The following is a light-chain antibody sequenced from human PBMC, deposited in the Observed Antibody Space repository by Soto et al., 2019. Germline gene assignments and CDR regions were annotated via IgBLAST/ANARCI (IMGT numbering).Light chain of an antibody. Sequence: QSALTQPPSVSAAPGQKVTISCSGSSSNIGNNYVSWYQQVPGTAPELLIYENNKRPSGIPDRFSGSKSGTSATLGITGLQTEDEADYYCGTWDSSLSAGVFGGGTKVTVL. V-gene: IGLV1-51*02. CDR2: ENN. CDR3: GTWDSSLSAGV. CDR1: SSNIGNNY. J-gene: IGLJ2*01.